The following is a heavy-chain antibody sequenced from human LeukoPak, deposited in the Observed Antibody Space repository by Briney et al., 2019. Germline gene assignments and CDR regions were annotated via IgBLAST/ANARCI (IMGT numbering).Heavy chain of an antibody. CDR2: IYDHGGT. V-gene: IGHV3-23*01. Sequence: GGSLRLSCAASGFTFSSYAMSWVRQAPGKGLEWVSGIYDHGGTHYAESVKGRFTISRDNSKNTLFLQMNNLRAEDTAVYYCAAPLTGLHYWGQGTLVTVSS. CDR1: GFTFSSYA. D-gene: IGHD1-14*01. CDR3: AAPLTGLHY. J-gene: IGHJ4*02.